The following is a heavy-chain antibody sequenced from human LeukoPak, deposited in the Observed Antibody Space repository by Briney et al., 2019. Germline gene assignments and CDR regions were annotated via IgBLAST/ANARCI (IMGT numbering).Heavy chain of an antibody. CDR2: IYYSGST. CDR1: GGSISTYY. V-gene: IGHV4-59*06. J-gene: IGHJ2*01. D-gene: IGHD1-14*01. Sequence: SETLSLTCTVSGGSISTYYWNWIRQPPGKGLEWIGYIYYSGSTYHNPSLKSRVTISVDTSKNLFSLKLSSVTAADTAVYFCARGPSGNYWYFDLWGRGTLVTVSS. CDR3: ARGPSGNYWYFDL.